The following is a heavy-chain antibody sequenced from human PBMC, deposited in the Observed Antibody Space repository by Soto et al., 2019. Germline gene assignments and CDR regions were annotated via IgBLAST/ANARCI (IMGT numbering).Heavy chain of an antibody. CDR1: GYTFTSYY. D-gene: IGHD6-13*01. Sequence: RASVKVSCKASGYTFTSYYMHWVRQAPGQGLEWMGIINPSGGSTSYAQKFQGRVTMTRDTSTSTVYMELSSLRSEDTAVYYCAHRDGIAAAGFGFDYWGQGTLVTVSS. J-gene: IGHJ4*02. CDR2: INPSGGST. V-gene: IGHV1-46*01. CDR3: AHRDGIAAAGFGFDY.